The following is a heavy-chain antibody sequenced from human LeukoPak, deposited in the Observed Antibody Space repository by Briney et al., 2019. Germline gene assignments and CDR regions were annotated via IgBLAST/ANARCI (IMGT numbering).Heavy chain of an antibody. Sequence: GGSLRLSCAASGFTFSSYAMSWVRQAPGKGLEWVSGITGSGGSTYYSDSVDGRFIISRDNSKNTLYLQMNSLRAEDTAVYYCGSICSSTSCYKYGMDVWGQGTTVTVSS. CDR1: GFTFSSYA. CDR2: ITGSGGST. CDR3: GSICSSTSCYKYGMDV. D-gene: IGHD2-2*02. J-gene: IGHJ6*02. V-gene: IGHV3-23*01.